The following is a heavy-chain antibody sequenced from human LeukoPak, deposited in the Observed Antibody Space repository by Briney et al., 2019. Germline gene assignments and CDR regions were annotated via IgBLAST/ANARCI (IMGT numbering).Heavy chain of an antibody. Sequence: SETLSLTCTVSGGSVSSTTYYWSWIRQPPGKGLEWIASINYSGSTYYNPSLKRRVTISVDTSENKFSLKLSSVTAADTAVYYCARYVVYGSGKYYFDYWGQGTLVTVSS. D-gene: IGHD3-10*01. J-gene: IGHJ4*02. CDR1: GGSVSSTTYY. V-gene: IGHV4-39*01. CDR2: INYSGST. CDR3: ARYVVYGSGKYYFDY.